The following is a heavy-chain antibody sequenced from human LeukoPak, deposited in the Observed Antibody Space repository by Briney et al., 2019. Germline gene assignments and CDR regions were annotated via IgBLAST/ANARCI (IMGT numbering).Heavy chain of an antibody. J-gene: IGHJ6*02. CDR3: ARVADNYYYYYGMDV. CDR1: GFTFSSYA. V-gene: IGHV3-30-3*01. Sequence: GGSLRLSCAASGFTFSSYAMHWVRQAPGKGLEWVAVISYDGSNKYYADSVKGRITISRDNSKNTLYLQMNSLRAEDTAVYYCARVADNYYYYYGMDVWGQGTTVTVSS. CDR2: ISYDGSNK.